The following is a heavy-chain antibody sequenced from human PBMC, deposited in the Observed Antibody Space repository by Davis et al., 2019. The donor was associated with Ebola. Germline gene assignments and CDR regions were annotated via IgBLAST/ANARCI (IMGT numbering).Heavy chain of an antibody. CDR2: ISQSGST. CDR1: GDSISSSNW. D-gene: IGHD6-19*01. CDR3: ARDRLYSSGGYYYYYGMDV. J-gene: IGHJ6*02. V-gene: IGHV4-4*02. Sequence: MPSETLSLTCAVSGDSISSSNWWSWVRQPPGKGLEWIGEISQSGSTNYNPSLKSRVTISVDKSKNQFSLKLSSVTAADTAVYYCARDRLYSSGGYYYYYGMDVWGQGTTVTVSS.